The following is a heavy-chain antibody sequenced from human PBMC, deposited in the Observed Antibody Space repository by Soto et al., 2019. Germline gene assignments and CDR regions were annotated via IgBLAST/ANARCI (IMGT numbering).Heavy chain of an antibody. CDR2: ISGTGGT. V-gene: IGHV3-23*01. Sequence: EVQLWESGGGLVQPGGSLRLSCAVSGFTFSSHFMSWVRQAPGKGLEWVSGISGTGGTYYADSVKGRFTTSRDNTKNALYLQQNNRRDETTPVYYYATDRRGAYCRGGICSTPAYWGPGTRVIVSS. D-gene: IGHD2-15*01. J-gene: IGHJ4*02. CDR3: ATDRRGAYCRGGICSTPAY. CDR1: GFTFSSHF.